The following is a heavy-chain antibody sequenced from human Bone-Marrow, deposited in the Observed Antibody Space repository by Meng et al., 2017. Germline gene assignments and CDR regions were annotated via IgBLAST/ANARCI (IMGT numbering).Heavy chain of an antibody. J-gene: IGHJ4*02. CDR2: IFYSGST. V-gene: IGHV4-30-2*05. Sequence: QLQLQESGSGLVKPSQTLSLTCAVSGGSISSGGYSWSWIRQPPGKGLEWIGYIFYSGSTYYNPSLKSRVTISVDTSKNQFSLKLSSVTAADTAVYYCARTGRFLEPDYWGQGTLVTVSS. CDR1: GGSISSGGYS. D-gene: IGHD3-3*01. CDR3: ARTGRFLEPDY.